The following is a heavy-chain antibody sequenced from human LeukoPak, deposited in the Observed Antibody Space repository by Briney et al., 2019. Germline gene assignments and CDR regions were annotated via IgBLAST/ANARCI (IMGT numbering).Heavy chain of an antibody. D-gene: IGHD3-22*01. Sequence: ASVKVSCKASGYTFTSYYMHWVRQAPGQGLEWMGIINPSGGSTSYAQKFQGRVTMTRDTSTSTVYMELSSLRSEDTAVYYCARSRITMIVVPDFDYWGQGTLVTVSS. CDR1: GYTFTSYY. J-gene: IGHJ4*02. CDR2: INPSGGST. V-gene: IGHV1-46*01. CDR3: ARSRITMIVVPDFDY.